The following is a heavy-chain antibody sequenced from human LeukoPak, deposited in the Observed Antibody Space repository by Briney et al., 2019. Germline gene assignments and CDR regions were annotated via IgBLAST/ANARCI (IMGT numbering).Heavy chain of an antibody. J-gene: IGHJ3*02. CDR2: IYYSGST. Sequence: PSETLSLTCTVSGGSISSYYWSWIRQTPGKGLEWIGDIYYSGSTNYNPSLKSRVTISVDTSNNQFSLRLSSVTAADTAVYYCARDPFGSNAFDIWGQGTVVAVSS. D-gene: IGHD3-10*01. CDR3: ARDPFGSNAFDI. V-gene: IGHV4-59*01. CDR1: GGSISSYY.